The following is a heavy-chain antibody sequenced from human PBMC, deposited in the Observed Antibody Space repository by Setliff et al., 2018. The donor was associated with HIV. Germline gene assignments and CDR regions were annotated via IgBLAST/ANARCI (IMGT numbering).Heavy chain of an antibody. CDR3: ARILVAAAGTGFDP. V-gene: IGHV4-4*02. D-gene: IGHD6-13*01. Sequence: PSETLSLTCAVSGGSISSSNWRSWVRQPPGKGLEWIGEIYHSGSANYNPSLKSRVIISIDKSKNKFSLKVSSVTAADTAVYYCARILVAAAGTGFDPWGQGILVTVSS. CDR2: IYHSGSA. J-gene: IGHJ5*02. CDR1: GGSISSSNW.